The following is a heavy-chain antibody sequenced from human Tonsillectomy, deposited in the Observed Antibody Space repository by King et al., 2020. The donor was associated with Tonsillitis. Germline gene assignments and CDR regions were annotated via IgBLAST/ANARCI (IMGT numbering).Heavy chain of an antibody. V-gene: IGHV1-69*01. Sequence: VQLVESGAEVKKPGSSVKVSCTASGGTFSSYAISWVRQAPGQGLEWMGGIIPIFGTANYAQKFQGRVTITADESTSTAYMELSSLRSEDTAVYYCARVIVGAMGAFDIWGQGTMVTVSS. CDR2: IIPIFGTA. CDR1: GGTFSSYA. J-gene: IGHJ3*02. CDR3: ARVIVGAMGAFDI. D-gene: IGHD1-26*01.